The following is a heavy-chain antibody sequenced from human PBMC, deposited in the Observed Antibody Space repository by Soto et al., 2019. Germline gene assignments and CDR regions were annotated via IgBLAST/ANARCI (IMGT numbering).Heavy chain of an antibody. V-gene: IGHV1-69*12. CDR3: ASLLRGYSGTGDY. Sequence: QVQLVQSGAEVKKPGSSVKVSCKASGGTFSSYAISWVRQAPGQGPEWMGGIIPIFGTAKYAQKFQGRVTITADESTSTAYMELSSLRSEDTAVYYCASLLRGYSGTGDYWGQGTLVTVSS. D-gene: IGHD5-12*01. CDR1: GGTFSSYA. CDR2: IIPIFGTA. J-gene: IGHJ4*02.